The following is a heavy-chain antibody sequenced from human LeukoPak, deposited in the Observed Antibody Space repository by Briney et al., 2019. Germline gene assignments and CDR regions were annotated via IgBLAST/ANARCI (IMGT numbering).Heavy chain of an antibody. CDR1: GFTFSSYS. J-gene: IGHJ6*03. D-gene: IGHD6-13*01. V-gene: IGHV3-48*01. CDR3: AKDAHSSSWFPSGYYYYYMDV. CDR2: ISSSSSTI. Sequence: GGSLRLSCAASGFTFSSYSMNWVRQAPGKGLEWVSYISSSSSTIYYADSVKGRFTISRDNAKNSLYLQMNSLRAEDTAVYYCAKDAHSSSWFPSGYYYYYMDVWGKGTTVTVSS.